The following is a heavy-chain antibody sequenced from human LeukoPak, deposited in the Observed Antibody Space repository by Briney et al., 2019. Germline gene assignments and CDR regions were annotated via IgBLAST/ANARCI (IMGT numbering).Heavy chain of an antibody. V-gene: IGHV4-34*01. J-gene: IGHJ6*03. CDR3: ERVGYSYVINDWLRTGLGAYHIKYYYHMDV. CDR2: IHPSGRT. Sequence: PSETLSLTSTVHGESFRVYYWGRIRQPLGKRLEWICEIHPSGRTNYRPPITSGVIISLEASKNQFSLKLSSVAAAETVVYFCERVGYSYVINDWLRTGLGAYHIKYYYHMDVWDKGTTVTVSS. D-gene: IGHD5-18*01. CDR1: GESFRVYY.